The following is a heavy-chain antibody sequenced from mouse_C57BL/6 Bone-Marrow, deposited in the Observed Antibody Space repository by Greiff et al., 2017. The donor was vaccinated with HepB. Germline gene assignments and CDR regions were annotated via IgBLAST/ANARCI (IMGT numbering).Heavy chain of an antibody. Sequence: EVKLVESGGDLVKPGGSLKLSCAASGFTFSSYGMSWVRQTPDKRLEWVATISSGGSYNYYPDSVKGRFTISRDNAKNTLYLQMSSLKSENTAMYYCARWIYYGSSFDYWGQGTTLTVSS. CDR3: ARWIYYGSSFDY. CDR1: GFTFSSYG. J-gene: IGHJ2*01. V-gene: IGHV5-6*01. D-gene: IGHD1-1*01. CDR2: ISSGGSYN.